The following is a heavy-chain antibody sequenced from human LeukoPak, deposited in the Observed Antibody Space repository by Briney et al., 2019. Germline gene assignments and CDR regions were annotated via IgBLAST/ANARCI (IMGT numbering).Heavy chain of an antibody. Sequence: GESLKISCKASGYSFTNYWIGWVRQMPGKGLEWMGIIYPDDSDTRYRPSFQGQVTISADKSISTAYLQWSSLKASDTAVYYCARHVGGSYYNGQDDNWGQGTLVTVSS. D-gene: IGHD3-10*01. J-gene: IGHJ4*02. CDR1: GYSFTNYW. CDR2: IYPDDSDT. V-gene: IGHV5-51*01. CDR3: ARHVGGSYYNGQDDN.